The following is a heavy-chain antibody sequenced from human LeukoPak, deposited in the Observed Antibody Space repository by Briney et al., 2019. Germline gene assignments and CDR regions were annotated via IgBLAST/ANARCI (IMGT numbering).Heavy chain of an antibody. CDR2: INSDGSST. V-gene: IGHV3-74*01. CDR3: ASVRKAAPLVSYY. J-gene: IGHJ4*02. D-gene: IGHD6-6*01. CDR1: GFTFSSYW. Sequence: PGGSLRLSCAASGFTFSSYWMHWVRQVPGKGLVWVSRINSDGSSTTYADSVKGRFTISRDNAKNTLYLQMSSLRAEEMALYYCASVRKAAPLVSYYWGQGTLVTVSS.